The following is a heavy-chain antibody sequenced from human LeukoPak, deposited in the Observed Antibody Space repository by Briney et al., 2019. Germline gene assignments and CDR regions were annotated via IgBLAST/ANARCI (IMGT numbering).Heavy chain of an antibody. D-gene: IGHD6-13*01. V-gene: IGHV3-48*01. J-gene: IGHJ6*02. CDR3: TTFSIAAAAQPYYYYYGMDV. CDR1: GFTFSSYS. CDR2: ISSSSSTI. Sequence: GGSLRLSCAASGFTFSSYSMNWVRQAPGKGLEWVSYISSSSSTIYYADSVKGRFTISRDNSKNTLYLQMNSLRAEDTAVYYCTTFSIAAAAQPYYYYYGMDVWGQGTTVTVSS.